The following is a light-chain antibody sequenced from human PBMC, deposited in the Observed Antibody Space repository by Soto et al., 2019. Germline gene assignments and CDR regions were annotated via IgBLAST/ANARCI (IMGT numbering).Light chain of an antibody. J-gene: IGKJ1*01. CDR2: EAS. Sequence: EIVMTQSPATLSVSPGERATLSCRASQSVRSNLAWYQQKVCQAPSLLIFEASTRATGIPARFSGSGSGTEFTLTVSSLQSEDFAIYYCQQYNKWPAGTFGQGTKVEIK. V-gene: IGKV3-15*01. CDR3: QQYNKWPAGT. CDR1: QSVRSN.